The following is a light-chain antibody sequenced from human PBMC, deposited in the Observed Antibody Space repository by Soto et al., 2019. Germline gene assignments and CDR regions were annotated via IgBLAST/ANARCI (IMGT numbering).Light chain of an antibody. V-gene: IGLV1-51*01. J-gene: IGLJ1*01. Sequence: QSVLTQPPPVSAAPGQKVTISCSGSSSNIGNNYVSWYQQLPGTAPKLLIYDNDKRPSGIPDRFSGSKSGTSATLGITGLQTGDEADYYCATWDNSLSAGGVFGTGTKLTVL. CDR1: SSNIGNNY. CDR2: DND. CDR3: ATWDNSLSAGGV.